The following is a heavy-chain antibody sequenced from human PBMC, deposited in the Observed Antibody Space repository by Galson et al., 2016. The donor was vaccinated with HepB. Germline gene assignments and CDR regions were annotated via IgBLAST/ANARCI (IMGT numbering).Heavy chain of an antibody. CDR3: ARGEYTFDY. CDR1: GGSISSYTW. J-gene: IGHJ4*02. Sequence: SETLSLTCAVSGGSISSYTWWSWVRQPPGKGLEWIGEIYHSGRTKYNPSLKSRVTISVDKSKNQFSLTLSSVTAADTAVYYCARGEYTFDYWGQGTLVTVSS. CDR2: IYHSGRT. V-gene: IGHV4-4*02. D-gene: IGHD2/OR15-2a*01.